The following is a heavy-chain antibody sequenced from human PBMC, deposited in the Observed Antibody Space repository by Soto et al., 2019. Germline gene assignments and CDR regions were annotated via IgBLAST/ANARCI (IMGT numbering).Heavy chain of an antibody. V-gene: IGHV3-23*01. CDR3: AKDHLTSGGTFWFDP. Sequence: EVQLLESGGDLIQPGGSLRLSCAASGFSFSSYPMSWVRQAPGKGLEWVAAISGAGVSTYYADSVRGRFTISRENSKNTLYLQMSSLRAEDTALYYCAKDHLTSGGTFWFDPWGQGTLVTLSS. CDR1: GFSFSSYP. J-gene: IGHJ5*02. D-gene: IGHD6-13*01. CDR2: ISGAGVST.